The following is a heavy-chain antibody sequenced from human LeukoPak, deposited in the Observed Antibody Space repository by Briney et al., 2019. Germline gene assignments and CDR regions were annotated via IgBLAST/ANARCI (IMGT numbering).Heavy chain of an antibody. Sequence: GESLKISCKGSGYSFTNFWIGWVRQMPGKGLEWMGIIYPGDSDTKYSPSFQGQVTISADKSINTAYLQWSSLKASDSAMYYRARSYFFDYWGQGTLVTVSS. V-gene: IGHV5-51*01. CDR1: GYSFTNFW. CDR2: IYPGDSDT. CDR3: ARSYFFDY. J-gene: IGHJ4*02.